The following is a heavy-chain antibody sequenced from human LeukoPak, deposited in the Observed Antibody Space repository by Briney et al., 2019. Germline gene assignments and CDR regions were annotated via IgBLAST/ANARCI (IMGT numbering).Heavy chain of an antibody. CDR2: IHFSGST. J-gene: IGHJ4*02. CDR1: DASISGYY. CDR3: ARDLGGIYFGY. Sequence: SETLSLTCTVSDASISGYYWSWIRQPPGKGLEWIGTIHFSGSTYYNPSLKSRVTISIDTSKNPLSLKLSTVTAADTAVYYCARDLGGIYFGYWGQGTLVTVSS. D-gene: IGHD1-26*01. V-gene: IGHV4-59*01.